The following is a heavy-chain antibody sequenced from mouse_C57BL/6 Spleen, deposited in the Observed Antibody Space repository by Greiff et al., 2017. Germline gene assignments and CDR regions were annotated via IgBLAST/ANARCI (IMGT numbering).Heavy chain of an antibody. CDR3: ARSIYYGNYGEGAMDY. CDR1: GYTFTSYW. V-gene: IGHV1-72*01. Sequence: VQLQQPGAELVKPGASVKLSCKASGYTFTSYWMHWVKQRPGRGLEWIGRIDPNSGGTKYNEKFKSKATLTVDKPSSTAYMQRSSLTSEDSAVYYWARSIYYGNYGEGAMDYWGQGTSVTVSS. J-gene: IGHJ4*01. CDR2: IDPNSGGT. D-gene: IGHD2-1*01.